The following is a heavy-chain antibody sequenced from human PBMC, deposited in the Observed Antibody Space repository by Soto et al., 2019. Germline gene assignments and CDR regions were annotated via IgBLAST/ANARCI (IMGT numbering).Heavy chain of an antibody. CDR1: GGSISSGGYY. Sequence: QVQLQESGPGLVKPSQTLSLTCTVSGGSISSGGYYWSWIRQHPGKGLEWIGYIYYSGSTYYNPSLKSRVTISVDTSKNQFSLKLSSVTAADTAVYYCARDSESLVPIPDWYFDLWGRGTLVTVSS. CDR3: ARDSESLVPIPDWYFDL. D-gene: IGHD6-13*01. CDR2: IYYSGST. V-gene: IGHV4-31*03. J-gene: IGHJ2*01.